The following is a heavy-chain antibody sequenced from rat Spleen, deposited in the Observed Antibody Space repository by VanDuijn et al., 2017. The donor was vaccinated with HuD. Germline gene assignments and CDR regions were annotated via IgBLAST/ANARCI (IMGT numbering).Heavy chain of an antibody. Sequence: EVQLVESGGGLVQPGRSLKLSCAASGFIFSDYYMAWVRQAPTKGLEWVASISYDGGSTYYRDSVKGRFTISRDNAKSSLYLQMDSLRSEDTATYYCTTSYNNRMDAWGQGASVTVSS. CDR2: ISYDGGST. V-gene: IGHV5-20*01. CDR1: GFIFSDYY. CDR3: TTSYNNRMDA. J-gene: IGHJ4*01. D-gene: IGHD1-10*01.